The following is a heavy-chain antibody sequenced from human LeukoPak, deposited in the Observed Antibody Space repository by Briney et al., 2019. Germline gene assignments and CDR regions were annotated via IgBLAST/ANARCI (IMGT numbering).Heavy chain of an antibody. CDR3: ARGELAARQTLLGY. CDR1: GYTFTSYA. V-gene: IGHV1-69*05. CDR2: IIPIFGTA. D-gene: IGHD6-6*01. J-gene: IGHJ4*02. Sequence: SVKVSCKDSGYTFTSYAISWVRQAPGQGLEWMGGIIPIFGTANYAQKFQGRVTITTDESTSTAYMELSSLRSEDTAVYYCARGELAARQTLLGYWGQGTLVTVSS.